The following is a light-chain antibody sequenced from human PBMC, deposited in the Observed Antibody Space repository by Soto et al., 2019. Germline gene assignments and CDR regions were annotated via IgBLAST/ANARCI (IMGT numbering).Light chain of an antibody. CDR1: PNVGKY. CDR2: AAS. Sequence: DVQMTQSPSSLSASIGDRVTITCRASPNVGKYLNWYQQKPGKAPNVLIHAASTLRSGVPLRFSGSGSGTEFPLTTSSLQPEDFATYFCQQFDSLPLTFGGGTKVDIK. CDR3: QQFDSLPLT. J-gene: IGKJ4*01. V-gene: IGKV1-39*01.